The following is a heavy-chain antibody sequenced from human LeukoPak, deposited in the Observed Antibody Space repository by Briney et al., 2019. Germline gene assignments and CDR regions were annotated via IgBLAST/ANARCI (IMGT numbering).Heavy chain of an antibody. D-gene: IGHD6-6*01. CDR1: GFTFSTYA. CDR3: ARVIATRPHYHYYMDV. Sequence: GGSLRLSCAASGFTFSTYAMSWVRQAPGKGLEWVSYISNSGRTIYYAGSVKGRFTISRGNAENSLYLQMNCLRAEDTAVYYCARVIATRPHYHYYMDVWGKGTTVTVSS. CDR2: ISNSGRTI. J-gene: IGHJ6*03. V-gene: IGHV3-48*04.